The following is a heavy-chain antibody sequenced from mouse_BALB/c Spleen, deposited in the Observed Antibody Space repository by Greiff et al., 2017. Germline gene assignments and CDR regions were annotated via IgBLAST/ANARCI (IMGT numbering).Heavy chain of an antibody. CDR1: GFTFSSYT. J-gene: IGHJ1*01. CDR3: TRDPSITTVVGWYFDV. Sequence: EVQGVESGGGLVKPGGSLKLSCAASGFTFSSYTMSWVRQTPEKRLEWVATISSGGIYTYYPDSVKGRFTISRDNAKNTLYLQMSSLKSEDTAMYYCTRDPSITTVVGWYFDVWGAGTTVTVSS. CDR2: ISSGGIYT. D-gene: IGHD1-1*01. V-gene: IGHV5-6-4*01.